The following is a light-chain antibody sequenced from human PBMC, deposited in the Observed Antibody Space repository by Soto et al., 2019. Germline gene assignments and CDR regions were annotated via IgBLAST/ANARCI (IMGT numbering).Light chain of an antibody. Sequence: EIVPSQSASTLSGSQRERATLSCRASQSVSSNLAWYQQKPGQAPRLLIYGASTRATGIPARFSGSGSGTEFTLTISSLQSEDFAVYYCQQYNNWPRTVGQGTKVDI. CDR2: GAS. CDR3: QQYNNWPRT. J-gene: IGKJ1*01. CDR1: QSVSSN. V-gene: IGKV3-15*01.